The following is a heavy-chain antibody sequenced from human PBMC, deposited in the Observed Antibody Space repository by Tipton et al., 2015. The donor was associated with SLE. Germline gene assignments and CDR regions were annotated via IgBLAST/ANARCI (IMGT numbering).Heavy chain of an antibody. CDR1: GGTFSSYA. D-gene: IGHD2-21*02. CDR3: ARHVGHIVVVAAIDY. V-gene: IGHV1-69*01. Sequence: QSGAEVKKPGSSVKVSCKASGGTFSSYAISWVRQAPGQGLEWMGGIIPIFGTANYAQKFQGRVTITADGSTSTAYLELSSLRSGDTAVYYWARHVGHIVVVAAIDYWGQGTLVTVSS. J-gene: IGHJ4*02. CDR2: IIPIFGTA.